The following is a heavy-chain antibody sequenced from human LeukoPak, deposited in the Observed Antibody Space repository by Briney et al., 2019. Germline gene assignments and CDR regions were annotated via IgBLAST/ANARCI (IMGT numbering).Heavy chain of an antibody. D-gene: IGHD4-23*01. Sequence: SETLSLTCTVPGGSISSYYWSWIRQPPGKGLEWIGYIYYSGSTNYNPSLKSRVTISVDTSKNQFSLKLSSVTAADTAVYYCARYRGTVVTPAFDYWGQGTLVTVSS. V-gene: IGHV4-59*01. CDR1: GGSISSYY. CDR2: IYYSGST. J-gene: IGHJ4*02. CDR3: ARYRGTVVTPAFDY.